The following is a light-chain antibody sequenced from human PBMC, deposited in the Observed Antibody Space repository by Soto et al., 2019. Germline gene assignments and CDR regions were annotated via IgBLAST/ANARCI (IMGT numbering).Light chain of an antibody. CDR3: QQYAGSLYI. CDR2: DAS. J-gene: IGKJ2*01. CDR1: QSIYTK. V-gene: IGKV3-20*01. Sequence: EMVLTQSPGTLSLSPGEGATLSCRASQSIYTKLAWYQKKSGQAPRLLIYDASTRAYGSPDRFTGSGSGTHFSLTISRLEPEDFAVYYFQQYAGSLYIFAQG.